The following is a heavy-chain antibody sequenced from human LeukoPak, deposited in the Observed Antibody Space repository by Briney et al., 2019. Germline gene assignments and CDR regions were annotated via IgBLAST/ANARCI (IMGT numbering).Heavy chain of an antibody. V-gene: IGHV3-30-3*01. D-gene: IGHD5-12*01. J-gene: IGHJ6*02. CDR1: GFTFSSYA. CDR2: ISYDGSNK. Sequence: GGSLRLSCAASGFTFSSYAMHWVRQAPGKGLEWVAVISYDGSNKYYADSVKGRFTISRDNSENTLYPQMNSLRAEDTAVYYCASGYRGPYYYYGMDVWGQGTTVTVSS. CDR3: ASGYRGPYYYYGMDV.